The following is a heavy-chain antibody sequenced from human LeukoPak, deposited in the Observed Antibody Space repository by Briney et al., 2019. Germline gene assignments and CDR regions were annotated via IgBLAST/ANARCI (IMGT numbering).Heavy chain of an antibody. V-gene: IGHV3-30*18. CDR1: GFTFSSYG. CDR2: ISYDGSNK. D-gene: IGHD5-18*01. J-gene: IGHJ3*02. Sequence: GRYLRLSCAASGFTFSSYGMHWVRQAPGKGLEWVAVISYDGSNKYYADSVKGRFTISRDNSKNTLYLQMNSLRAEDTAVYYCAKELYSYGEGSFDIWGQGTMVTVSS. CDR3: AKELYSYGEGSFDI.